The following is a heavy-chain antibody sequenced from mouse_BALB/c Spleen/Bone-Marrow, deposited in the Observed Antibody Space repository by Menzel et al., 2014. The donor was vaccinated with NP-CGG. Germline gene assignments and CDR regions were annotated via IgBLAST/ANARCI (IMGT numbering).Heavy chain of an antibody. CDR3: ARSRLRRTFYAMDY. J-gene: IGHJ4*01. Sequence: VQLQESGPQLVRPGASVKISCKASGYSFTSYWMHWVKRRPGQGLEWIGMIDPSDSETRLNQKFKDKATLTVDKSSSTAYMQLSSPTSEDSAVYYCARSRLRRTFYAMDYWGQGTSVTVSS. V-gene: IGHV1S126*01. D-gene: IGHD2-4*01. CDR2: IDPSDSET. CDR1: GYSFTSYW.